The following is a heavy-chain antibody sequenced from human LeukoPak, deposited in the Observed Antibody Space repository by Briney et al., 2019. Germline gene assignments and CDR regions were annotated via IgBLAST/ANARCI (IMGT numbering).Heavy chain of an antibody. D-gene: IGHD1-26*01. CDR1: GGSVSSSGYY. CDR2: IYYSGST. V-gene: IGHV4-31*03. CDR3: ATTAYYFYVDV. J-gene: IGHJ6*03. Sequence: SETLSLTCTVSGGSVSSSGYYWSWIRQHPGKGLEWIGYIYYSGSTYYNPSLKSRLTISLDTSTNQFSLNLGSVTAADTAVYYCATTAYYFYVDVWGKGTTITVSS.